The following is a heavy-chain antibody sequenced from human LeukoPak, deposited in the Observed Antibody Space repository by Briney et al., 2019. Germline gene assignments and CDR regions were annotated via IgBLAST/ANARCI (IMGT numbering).Heavy chain of an antibody. CDR2: IYGSGST. J-gene: IGHJ6*03. D-gene: IGHD3-3*01. V-gene: IGHV4-4*07. CDR3: ARAPWRADPADYYHYMDA. CDR1: GGSISKYYY. Sequence: SETLSLTCTVSGGSISKYYYWNWIRQPAGTGLEWIGRIYGSGSTNYNLSLASRVTLSVDTSKNQFSLRLSSVTAADTAVYYCARAPWRADPADYYHYMDAWGKGTTVTVSS.